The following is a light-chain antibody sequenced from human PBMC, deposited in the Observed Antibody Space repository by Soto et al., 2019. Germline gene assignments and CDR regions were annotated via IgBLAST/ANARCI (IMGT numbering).Light chain of an antibody. V-gene: IGKV3-20*01. CDR3: QQYGGSPRT. Sequence: DIVLTHSPCTLSLSPGYRASLSCRSSQSVSTSYLAWYQQKPGQAPRLLIYGASTRATGIPDRFSGSGSGTDFTLTISRLEPEDFAVYYCQQYGGSPRTFGQGTKVDIK. CDR2: GAS. CDR1: QSVSTSY. J-gene: IGKJ1*01.